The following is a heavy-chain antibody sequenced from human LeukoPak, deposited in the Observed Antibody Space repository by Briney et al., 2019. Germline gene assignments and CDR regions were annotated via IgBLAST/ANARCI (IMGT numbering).Heavy chain of an antibody. CDR2: IYHSGST. J-gene: IGHJ3*02. CDR1: GGSISSSSYY. V-gene: IGHV4-39*07. D-gene: IGHD6-13*01. CDR3: ARHSAHSSTNDAFDM. Sequence: SVTLSLTFTVSGGSISSSSYYWGWIRQPPGKGLEWIGEIYHSGSTNYNPSLKSRVTISVDKSKNQFSLKLTSVTAADTAVYYCARHSAHSSTNDAFDMWGQGTLVIVSS.